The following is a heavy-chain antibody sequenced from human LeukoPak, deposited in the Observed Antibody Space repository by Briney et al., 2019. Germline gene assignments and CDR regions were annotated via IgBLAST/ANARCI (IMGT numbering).Heavy chain of an antibody. J-gene: IGHJ4*02. D-gene: IGHD3/OR15-3a*01. V-gene: IGHV4-39*01. CDR3: ARQTGSGLFILP. Sequence: PSETLSLTCTVSGGSISSSSYYWGWIRQPPGKGLEWIGSIYYSGSTYYNPSLKSQASISIDTSKNQFSLRLTSVTAADTAVYYCARQTGSGLFILPGGQGTLVTVSS. CDR1: GGSISSSSYY. CDR2: IYYSGST.